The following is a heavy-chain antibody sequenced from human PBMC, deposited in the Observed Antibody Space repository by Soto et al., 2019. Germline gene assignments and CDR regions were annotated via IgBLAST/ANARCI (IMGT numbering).Heavy chain of an antibody. Sequence: GGSLRLSCVGSGVDFRGSYMNWLSQAPGKGLEWISYISDTGRTIHYADSVKGRFVISRDNSRDSLYLQMNDLRADDTAIYYCAGFKEGKTVRLRWLHPGAQGTWETVSS. D-gene: IGHD2-15*01. CDR1: GVDFRGSY. CDR2: ISDTGRTI. CDR3: AGFKEGKTVRLRWLHP. V-gene: IGHV3-11*01. J-gene: IGHJ5*02.